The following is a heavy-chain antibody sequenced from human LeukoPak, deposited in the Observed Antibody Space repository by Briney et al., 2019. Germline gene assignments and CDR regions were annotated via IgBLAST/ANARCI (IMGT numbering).Heavy chain of an antibody. CDR1: GFTVSRNY. D-gene: IGHD2-2*01. V-gene: IGHV3-53*01. Sequence: GGSLRLLCTASGFTVSRNYMSWVRQAPGKGLEWVSVIYSGGDTYYADSVKGRFTISRDISENTLYLQMDNLRAEDTAFYYCARSPPASPFDYWRQGTLVTVSS. CDR3: ARSPPASPFDY. CDR2: IYSGGDT. J-gene: IGHJ4*02.